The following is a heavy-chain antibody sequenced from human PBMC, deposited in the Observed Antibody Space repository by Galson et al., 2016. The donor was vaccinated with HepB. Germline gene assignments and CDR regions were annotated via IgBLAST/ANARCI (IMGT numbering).Heavy chain of an antibody. Sequence: SLRLSCAASGFTFKTYNMNWVRQTPGKGLELVSSITSSSSYIYYTDSVKGRFTISRDNAKNSLYLQMNSLRAEDTAIYYCAKDRGDYIWGTYRYTLDAFDVGGQGTMVAVAS. D-gene: IGHD3-16*02. CDR3: AKDRGDYIWGTYRYTLDAFDV. V-gene: IGHV3-21*01. J-gene: IGHJ3*01. CDR1: GFTFKTYN. CDR2: ITSSSSYI.